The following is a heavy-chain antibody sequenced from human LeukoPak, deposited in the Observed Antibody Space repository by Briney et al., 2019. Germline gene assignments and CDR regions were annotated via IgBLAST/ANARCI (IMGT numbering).Heavy chain of an antibody. CDR2: ISYDGSNK. CDR3: ASTYYGSGSYWGRFDY. CDR1: GFTFSSYG. Sequence: GRSLRLSCAASGFTFSSYGMHWVRQAPGKGLEWVAVISYDGSNKYYADSVKGRFTISRDNSKNTLYLQMNSLRAEDTAVYYCASTYYGSGSYWGRFDYWGQGTLVTVSS. D-gene: IGHD3-10*01. V-gene: IGHV3-30*03. J-gene: IGHJ4*02.